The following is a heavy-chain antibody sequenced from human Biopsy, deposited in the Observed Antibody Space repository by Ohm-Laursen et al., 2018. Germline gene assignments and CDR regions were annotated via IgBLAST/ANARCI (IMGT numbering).Heavy chain of an antibody. CDR2: IIPIFGTA. J-gene: IGHJ4*02. V-gene: IGHV1-69*13. CDR3: ARGALGGGSYRFFY. D-gene: IGHD1-26*01. CDR1: TGTFTSYG. Sequence: SVKVSCKAPTGTFTSYGISWVRQAPGQGLEWMGGIIPIFGTANYAQKFQGRVTITADESTSTAYMELSSLRSDDTAVYYCARGALGGGSYRFFYWGQGSLVTVSS.